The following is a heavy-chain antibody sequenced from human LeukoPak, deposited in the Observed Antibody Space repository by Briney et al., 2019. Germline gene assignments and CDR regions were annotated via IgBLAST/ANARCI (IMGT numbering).Heavy chain of an antibody. CDR3: ASQISRGSSYMDG. D-gene: IGHD2-15*01. Sequence: LETLSLTCTVSGGSISSSSYYWGWIRQPPGKGLEWIGSIYYSGSTYYNPSLKSRVTISVDTSKNQFSLKLSSVTAADTAVYYCASQISRGSSYMDGWGHGITVTVSS. CDR2: IYYSGST. CDR1: GGSISSSSYY. J-gene: IGHJ6*02. V-gene: IGHV4-39*01.